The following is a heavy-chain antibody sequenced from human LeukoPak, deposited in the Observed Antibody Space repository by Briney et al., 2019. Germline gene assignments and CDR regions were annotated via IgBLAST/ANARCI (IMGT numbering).Heavy chain of an antibody. CDR3: ARATLYCGGDCRFGYFDY. CDR2: INPSGGST. Sequence: ASVKVSCKASGYTFTSYYMHWVRQAPGQGLEWMGIINPSGGSTSYAQKFQGRVTMTRDMSTSTVYMELSSLRSEDTAVYYCARATLYCGGDCRFGYFDYWGQGTLVTVSS. CDR1: GYTFTSYY. D-gene: IGHD2-21*02. J-gene: IGHJ4*02. V-gene: IGHV1-46*01.